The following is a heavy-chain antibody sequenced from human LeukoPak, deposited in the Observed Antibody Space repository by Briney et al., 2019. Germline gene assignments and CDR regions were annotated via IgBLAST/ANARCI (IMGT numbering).Heavy chain of an antibody. V-gene: IGHV1-69*06. D-gene: IGHD6-13*01. CDR2: ITPVFGTV. Sequence: SVKVSCKASGYTFTGYYMHWVRQAPGQGLEWMGGITPVFGTVNYAQKFQGRVTITADKSTSTAYMELNSLTSEDTAVYYCARGGSSTWPPRPFDYWGQGTLVTVSS. CDR3: ARGGSSTWPPRPFDY. J-gene: IGHJ4*02. CDR1: GYTFTGYY.